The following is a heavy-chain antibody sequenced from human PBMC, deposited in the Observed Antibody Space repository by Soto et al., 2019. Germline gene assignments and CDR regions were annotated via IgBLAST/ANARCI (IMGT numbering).Heavy chain of an antibody. V-gene: IGHV4-59*01. J-gene: IGHJ5*02. CDR1: GGSISSYY. CDR2: IYYSGST. D-gene: IGHD1-26*01. Sequence: SETLSLTCTVSGGSISSYYWSWIRQPPGKGLEWIGYIYYSGSTNYNPSLKSRVTISVDTSKNQFSLKLSSVAAADTAVYYCARNRVVGATTSWFDPWGQGTLVTVSS. CDR3: ARNRVVGATTSWFDP.